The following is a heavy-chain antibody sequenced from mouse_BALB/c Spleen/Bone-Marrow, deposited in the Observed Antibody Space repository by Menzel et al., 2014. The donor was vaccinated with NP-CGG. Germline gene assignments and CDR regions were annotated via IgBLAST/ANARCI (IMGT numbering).Heavy chain of an antibody. V-gene: IGHV14-3*02. J-gene: IGHJ3*01. Sequence: VQLKQSGAELVKPGASVKLSCTASGFNIKDTYMHWVKRRPEQGLEWIGRIDPANGNTKYDPKFQGEATITADTSSNTAYLQLSSLTSEDTAVYYCAGLRPRFEFAYWGQGTLVTVSA. CDR2: IDPANGNT. CDR3: AGLRPRFEFAY. D-gene: IGHD2-4*01. CDR1: GFNIKDTY.